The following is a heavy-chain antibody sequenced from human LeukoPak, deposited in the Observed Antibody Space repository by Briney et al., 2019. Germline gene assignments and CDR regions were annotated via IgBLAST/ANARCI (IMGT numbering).Heavy chain of an antibody. Sequence: PSETLSLTCTVSGGSISSYYWSWIRQPAGKTLEWIGRIHTSGSTNYNSSLKSRVTMSVDTSKNQFSLKLSSVTAADTAVYYCARDNYYYDSSAYYPYNFDYWGQGTLVTVSS. J-gene: IGHJ4*02. CDR2: IHTSGST. V-gene: IGHV4-4*07. CDR1: GGSISSYY. CDR3: ARDNYYYDSSAYYPYNFDY. D-gene: IGHD3-22*01.